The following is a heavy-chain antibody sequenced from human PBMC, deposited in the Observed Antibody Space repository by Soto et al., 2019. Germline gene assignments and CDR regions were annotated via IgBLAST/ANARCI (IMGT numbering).Heavy chain of an antibody. J-gene: IGHJ5*02. Sequence: ASVKGSCKASGYTFTIYCISWVRQAPGQGLEWMGWISAYNGNTNYAQKLQGRVTMTTDTSTSTAYMELRSLRSDDTAVYYCAKGYYDSSGYLGTWGQGTLVSVSS. V-gene: IGHV1-18*01. CDR3: AKGYYDSSGYLGT. D-gene: IGHD3-22*01. CDR2: ISAYNGNT. CDR1: GYTFTIYC.